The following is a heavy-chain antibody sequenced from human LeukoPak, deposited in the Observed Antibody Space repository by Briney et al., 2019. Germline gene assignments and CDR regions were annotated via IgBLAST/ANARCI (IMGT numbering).Heavy chain of an antibody. CDR2: ISGSDGST. CDR3: AKGRGYCTGGSCYSDY. CDR1: GFTFSNYA. Sequence: GGSLRLSCTASGFTFSNYAMSWVRQAPGKGLEWVSTISGSDGSTYYADSVKGRFTISRDNSKNTLYLQMNSLRVEDTAIYYCAKGRGYCTGGSCYSDYWGQGTLVTVSS. V-gene: IGHV3-23*01. D-gene: IGHD2-15*01. J-gene: IGHJ4*02.